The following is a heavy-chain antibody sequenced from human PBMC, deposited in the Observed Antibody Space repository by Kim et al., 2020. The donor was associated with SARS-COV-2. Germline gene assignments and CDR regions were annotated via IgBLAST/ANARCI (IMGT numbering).Heavy chain of an antibody. Sequence: NPSLKSRVTISVDKPKNQFSLKVNSVTAADTAVYYCASSLPRSGFYGMDVWGQGTTVTVSS. CDR3: ASSLPRSGFYGMDV. D-gene: IGHD5-12*01. V-gene: IGHV4-4*02. J-gene: IGHJ6*02.